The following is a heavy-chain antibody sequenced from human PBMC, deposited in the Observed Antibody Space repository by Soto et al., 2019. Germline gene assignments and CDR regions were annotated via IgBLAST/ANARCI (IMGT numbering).Heavy chain of an antibody. CDR2: ISAYNGNT. Sequence: QVQLVQSGAEVKKPGASVKVSCKASGYTFTSYGINWVRQAPGQGLEWMGWISAYNGNTNYAQKLQGRVTMTTDTSTTTAYMELRSLRSDDTAVYYCARERVVVATTRTARGFESWGQGTLVTVSS. D-gene: IGHD5-12*01. CDR3: ARERVVVATTRTARGFES. J-gene: IGHJ5*01. CDR1: GYTFTSYG. V-gene: IGHV1-18*01.